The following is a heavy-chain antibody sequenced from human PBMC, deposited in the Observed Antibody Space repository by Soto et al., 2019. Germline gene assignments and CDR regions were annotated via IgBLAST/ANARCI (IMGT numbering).Heavy chain of an antibody. CDR1: GLPVSLTQ. CDR2: IWYDGSNK. D-gene: IGHD3-10*01. J-gene: IGHJ4*02. CDR3: ARAQAADYYGEGSHFY. Sequence: GGSLRLSCAVSGLPVSLTQMSWVRQSPGKGLEWVAVIWYDGSNKYYADSVKGRFTISRDNSKNTLYLQMNSLRAEDTAVYYCARAQAADYYGEGSHFYWGQGTLVTFSS. V-gene: IGHV3-33*08.